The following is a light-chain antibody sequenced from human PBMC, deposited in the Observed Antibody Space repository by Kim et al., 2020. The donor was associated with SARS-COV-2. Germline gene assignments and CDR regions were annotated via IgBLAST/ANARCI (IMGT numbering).Light chain of an antibody. CDR3: ATWDDTLIGPGV. V-gene: IGLV1-47*01. CDR1: TSDIGSDG. CDR2: RNK. J-gene: IGLJ3*02. Sequence: QSVLTQPPSVSGTPGQRVTISCSGSTSDIGSDGVYWYQQLPGTAPKLLIYRNKKRPSGVPDRFSGSKSGTSASLAISGLRSEDGADCYCATWDDTLIGPGVFGGGTQLTVL.